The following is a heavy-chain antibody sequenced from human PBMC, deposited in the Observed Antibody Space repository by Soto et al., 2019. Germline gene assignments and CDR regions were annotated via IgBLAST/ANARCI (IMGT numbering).Heavy chain of an antibody. V-gene: IGHV5-51*01. Sequence: GESLKISCKGSGYSFTSYWICWVRQMPGKGLEWMGIIYPGDSDTRYSPSFQGQVTISADKSISTAYLQWSSLKASDTAMYYCARSDYYDSSGYYLFDYWGQGTLVTVSS. J-gene: IGHJ4*02. CDR1: GYSFTSYW. CDR2: IYPGDSDT. D-gene: IGHD3-22*01. CDR3: ARSDYYDSSGYYLFDY.